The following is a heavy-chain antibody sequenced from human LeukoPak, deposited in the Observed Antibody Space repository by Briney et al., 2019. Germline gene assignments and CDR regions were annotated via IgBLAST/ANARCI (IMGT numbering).Heavy chain of an antibody. CDR2: INPNSGGT. Sequence: ASVKVSCKASGYTFTGYYMHWVRQAPGQGLEWMGWINPNSGGTNYAQKFQGRVTMTRDTSISTAYMELSSLRSEDTAVYYCAILGGHRAVDIVVVPAAYYYYGMDVWGQGTTVTVSS. J-gene: IGHJ6*02. D-gene: IGHD2-2*01. CDR3: AILGGHRAVDIVVVPAAYYYYGMDV. V-gene: IGHV1-2*02. CDR1: GYTFTGYY.